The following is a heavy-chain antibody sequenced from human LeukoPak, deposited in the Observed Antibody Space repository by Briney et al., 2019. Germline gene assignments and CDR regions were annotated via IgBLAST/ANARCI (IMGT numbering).Heavy chain of an antibody. CDR3: ARDADGYCSGGSCFNWFDP. V-gene: IGHV3-33*01. CDR2: IWYDGSNK. J-gene: IGHJ5*02. Sequence: PGGSLRLSCAASGFTFSSYGMHWVRQAPGKGLEWVAVIWYDGSNKYYADSVKGQFTISRDNSKNTLYLQMNSLRAEDTAVYYCARDADGYCSGGSCFNWFDPWGQGTLVTVSS. CDR1: GFTFSSYG. D-gene: IGHD2-15*01.